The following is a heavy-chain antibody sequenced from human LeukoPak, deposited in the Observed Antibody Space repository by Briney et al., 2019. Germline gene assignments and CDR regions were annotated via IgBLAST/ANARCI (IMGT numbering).Heavy chain of an antibody. Sequence: GGSLRLSCAASGFTFSSYTMRWVRQAPGKGLEWVSAISGSDGSTDYADSVKGRFTISRDNSKNTLYLQMNSLRAEDTAVYYCAKGMTTNPYVFNIWGQGTMVTVSS. J-gene: IGHJ3*02. V-gene: IGHV3-23*01. CDR1: GFTFSSYT. D-gene: IGHD5-24*01. CDR2: ISGSDGST. CDR3: AKGMTTNPYVFNI.